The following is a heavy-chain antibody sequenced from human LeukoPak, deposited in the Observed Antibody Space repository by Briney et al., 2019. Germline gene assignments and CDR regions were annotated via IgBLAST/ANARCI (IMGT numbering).Heavy chain of an antibody. J-gene: IGHJ4*02. CDR1: GFTFSDYW. CDR3: ARGDWAPFDC. D-gene: IGHD2-21*02. Sequence: GGSLRLSCAASGFTFSDYWMNWVRQAPGKGLEWVANIDQDGGGKYYLDSVKGRFTISRDNAKNSLYLQINSLRAEDTAVYYCARGDWAPFDCWGQGSLLTVSS. V-gene: IGHV3-7*01. CDR2: IDQDGGGK.